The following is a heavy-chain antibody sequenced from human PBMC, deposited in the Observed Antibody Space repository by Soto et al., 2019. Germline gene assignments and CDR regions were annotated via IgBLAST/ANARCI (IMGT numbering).Heavy chain of an antibody. J-gene: IGHJ6*02. CDR2: ISSSSSYT. V-gene: IGHV3-11*06. Sequence: GGSLRLSCAASGFTFSDYYMSWIRQAPGKGLEWVSYISSSSSYTNYADSVKGRFTISRDNAKNSLYLQMNSLRAEDTAVYYCASGFVPPYGMDVWGQGTTVTVSS. D-gene: IGHD2-2*03. CDR1: GFTFSDYY. CDR3: ASGFVPPYGMDV.